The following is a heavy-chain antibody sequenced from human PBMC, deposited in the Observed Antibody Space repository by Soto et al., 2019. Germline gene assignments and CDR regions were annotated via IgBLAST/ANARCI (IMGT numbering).Heavy chain of an antibody. CDR2: INHSGNI. J-gene: IGHJ4*02. D-gene: IGHD4-17*01. CDR1: GGSVSGYY. V-gene: IGHV4-34*01. Sequence: SETLSLTCAVYGGSVSGYYWSWIRQPPGKGLEWIGEINHSGNINYSPSLKSRVTMSVDTSKNQLSLKLNSVTAADTAVYYCARGEVTTGVYWGQGTLVTVYS. CDR3: ARGEVTTGVY.